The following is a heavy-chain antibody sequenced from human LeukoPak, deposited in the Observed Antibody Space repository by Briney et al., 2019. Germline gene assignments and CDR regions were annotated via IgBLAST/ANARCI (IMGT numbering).Heavy chain of an antibody. V-gene: IGHV4-59*01. J-gene: IGHJ6*02. CDR3: ARDSRIAVAGYYYYYGMDV. D-gene: IGHD6-19*01. Sequence: SETLSLTCTVSGPSISSYYWSWIRQPPGKGLEWIGYIYYSGSTNYNPSLKSRVTISVDTSKNQFSLKLSSVTAADTAVYYCARDSRIAVAGYYYYYGMDVWGQGTTVTVSS. CDR2: IYYSGST. CDR1: GPSISSYY.